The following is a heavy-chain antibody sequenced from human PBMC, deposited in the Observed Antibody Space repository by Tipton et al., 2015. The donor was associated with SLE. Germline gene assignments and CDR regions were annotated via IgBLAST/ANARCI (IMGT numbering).Heavy chain of an antibody. Sequence: TLSLTCTVSGGSISSSSYYWGWIRQPPGKGLEWIGSIYYSGSTYYNPSLKSRVTISVDTSKNQFSLKLSSVTAADTAVYYCARLLTGYYLDYWGQGTLVTVSS. CDR3: ARLLTGYYLDY. V-gene: IGHV4-39*07. D-gene: IGHD3-9*01. J-gene: IGHJ4*02. CDR1: GGSISSSSYY. CDR2: IYYSGST.